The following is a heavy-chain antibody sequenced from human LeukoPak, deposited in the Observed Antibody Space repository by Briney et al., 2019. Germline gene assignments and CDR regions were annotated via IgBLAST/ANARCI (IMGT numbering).Heavy chain of an antibody. CDR3: VREGPRGLAFDI. CDR2: ISGSGGST. Sequence: GGSLRLSCAASGFTFSSYAMSWVRQAPGKGLEWVSAISGSGGSTYYADSVKGRFTISRDNSRNTLYLQMNGLRVEDTAVYYCVREGPRGLAFDIWGQGTMVTVSS. D-gene: IGHD3/OR15-3a*01. J-gene: IGHJ3*02. V-gene: IGHV3-23*01. CDR1: GFTFSSYA.